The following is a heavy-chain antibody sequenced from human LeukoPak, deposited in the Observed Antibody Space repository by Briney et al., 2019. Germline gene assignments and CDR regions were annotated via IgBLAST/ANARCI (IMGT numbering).Heavy chain of an antibody. J-gene: IGHJ4*02. CDR3: ARTYYYDSSGSNTDY. D-gene: IGHD3-22*01. CDR2: IRSSGSPI. V-gene: IGHV3-48*04. Sequence: GGSLRLSCAASGFTFSDYSMNWVRQAPGKGLEWVAYIRSSGSPIYYADSVKGRFTISRDNAKNSLYLQMNSLRAEDTAVYYCARTYYYDSSGSNTDYWGQGTLVTVSS. CDR1: GFTFSDYS.